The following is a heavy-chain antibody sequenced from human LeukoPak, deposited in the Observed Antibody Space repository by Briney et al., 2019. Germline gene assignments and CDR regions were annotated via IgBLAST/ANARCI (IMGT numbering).Heavy chain of an antibody. V-gene: IGHV1-18*01. CDR2: ISAYNGNT. D-gene: IGHD3-10*01. J-gene: IGHJ3*02. CDR1: GYTFTSYG. CDR3: ASGLRITMVRGVESDAFDI. Sequence: EASVKVSCKASGYTFTSYGISWVRQAPGQGLEWMGWISAYNGNTNYAQKLQGRVTMTTDTSTSTAYMELRSLRSDDTAVYYCASGLRITMVRGVESDAFDIWGQGTMVTVSS.